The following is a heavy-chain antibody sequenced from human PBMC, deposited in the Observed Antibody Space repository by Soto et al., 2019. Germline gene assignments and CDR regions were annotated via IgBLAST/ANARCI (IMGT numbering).Heavy chain of an antibody. CDR1: GFTFNYYW. D-gene: IGHD2-21*02. V-gene: IGHV3-74*01. J-gene: IGHJ3*01. CDR2: IHSDGSST. Sequence: EVQLVESEGGLVQRGGSLRLSCAASGFTFNYYWMHWVRQAPGQGLVWVSHIHSDGSSTTYADSVKGRFTISSDNAKNTLYLQMNSLRAEDTAVSYCARGDKDGFDLWGQGTTVTVSS. CDR3: ARGDKDGFDL.